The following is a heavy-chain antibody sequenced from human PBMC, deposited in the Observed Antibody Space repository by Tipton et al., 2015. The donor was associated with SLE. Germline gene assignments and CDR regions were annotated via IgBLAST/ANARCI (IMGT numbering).Heavy chain of an antibody. V-gene: IGHV4-61*01. Sequence: TLSLTCTVSGGSVSSGSYYWSWIRQPPGKGLEWIGYIYYSESTNYNPSLKSRVTISVDTSKNQFSLHLNSVTAADTAVYYCARSRGYSSGYLQAFDIWGQGTMVTVSS. CDR2: IYYSEST. J-gene: IGHJ3*02. CDR3: ARSRGYSSGYLQAFDI. D-gene: IGHD6-19*01. CDR1: GGSVSSGSYY.